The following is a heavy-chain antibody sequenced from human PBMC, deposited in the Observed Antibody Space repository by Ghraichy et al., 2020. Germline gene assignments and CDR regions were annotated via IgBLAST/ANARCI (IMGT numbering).Heavy chain of an antibody. CDR3: ASEGKYYYDSSGYYSWFDY. D-gene: IGHD3-22*01. J-gene: IGHJ4*02. CDR2: ISSSSSTI. CDR1: GFTFSSYS. Sequence: GASLRLSCAASGFTFSSYSMNWVRQAPGKGLEWVSYISSSSSTIYYADSVKGRFTISRDNAKNSLYLQMNSLRDEDTAVYYCASEGKYYYDSSGYYSWFDYWGQGTLVTVSS. V-gene: IGHV3-48*02.